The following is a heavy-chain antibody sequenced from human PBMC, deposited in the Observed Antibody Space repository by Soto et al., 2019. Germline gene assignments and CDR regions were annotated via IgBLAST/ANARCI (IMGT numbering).Heavy chain of an antibody. Sequence: GGSLRLSCAASGFTFSSYGMHWVRQAPGKGLEWVAVIWYDGSNKYYADSVKGRFTISRDNSKNTLYLQMNSLRAEDTAIYYCARDTGYTFGSLNYWGPGTQVTVSS. CDR2: IWYDGSNK. CDR3: ARDTGYTFGSLNY. V-gene: IGHV3-33*01. D-gene: IGHD5-18*01. J-gene: IGHJ4*02. CDR1: GFTFSSYG.